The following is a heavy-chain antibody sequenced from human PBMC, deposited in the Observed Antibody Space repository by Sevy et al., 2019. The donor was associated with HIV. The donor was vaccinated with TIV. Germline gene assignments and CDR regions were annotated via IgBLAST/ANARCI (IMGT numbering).Heavy chain of an antibody. Sequence: GGSLRLSCAASGFTFSDYYMSWIRQAPGKGLEWVSYISSSGSTIYYADSVKGRFTISRDNAKNSLYLQMNSLRAEDTAVYFCARGRIAARPVSLDYWGQGTLVTVSS. J-gene: IGHJ4*02. CDR2: ISSSGSTI. D-gene: IGHD6-6*01. CDR3: ARGRIAARPVSLDY. V-gene: IGHV3-11*01. CDR1: GFTFSDYY.